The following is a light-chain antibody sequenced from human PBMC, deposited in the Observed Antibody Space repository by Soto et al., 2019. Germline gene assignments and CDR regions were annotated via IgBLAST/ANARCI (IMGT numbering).Light chain of an antibody. J-gene: IGLJ2*01. CDR1: SSDVGGYNY. V-gene: IGLV2-14*03. CDR3: SSYTCSTTIKV. Sequence: QSALTQPASVSGSPGQSITISCTGTSSDVGGYNYVSWYQQHPGKAPKLMIYDVSNRPSGGSNRFSGSKSGNTASLTISGLETEDGADHNCSSYTCSTTIKVVSGGT. CDR2: DVS.